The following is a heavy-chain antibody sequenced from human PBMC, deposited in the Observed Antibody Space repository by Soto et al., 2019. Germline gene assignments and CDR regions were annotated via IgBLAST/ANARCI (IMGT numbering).Heavy chain of an antibody. D-gene: IGHD3-22*01. Sequence: GGSLRLSCAASGFTFSSYAMHWVRQAPGKGLEWVAVISYDGSNKYYADSVKGRFTISRDNSKNTLYLQMNSLRAEDTAVYYCARDYSSGYYPGYWGQGTLVTVSS. J-gene: IGHJ4*02. CDR2: ISYDGSNK. CDR3: ARDYSSGYYPGY. V-gene: IGHV3-30-3*01. CDR1: GFTFSSYA.